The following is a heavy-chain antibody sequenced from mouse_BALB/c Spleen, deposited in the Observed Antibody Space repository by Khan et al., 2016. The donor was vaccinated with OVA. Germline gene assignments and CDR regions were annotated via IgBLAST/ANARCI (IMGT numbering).Heavy chain of an antibody. V-gene: IGHV2-6-1*01. Sequence: QVHLKESGPGLAAPSQSLSITCTISGFSLTTYGVHWVRQPPGKGLEWLVVIWSDGTTNYNSALKSRLTLTKDNSQRQVFLKKNSHQTDDTGIYFRDRQAYYHYNIMDYWGQGTSGTV. D-gene: IGHD1-1*02. J-gene: IGHJ4*01. CDR1: GFSLTTYG. CDR3: DRQAYYHYNIMDY. CDR2: IWSDGTT.